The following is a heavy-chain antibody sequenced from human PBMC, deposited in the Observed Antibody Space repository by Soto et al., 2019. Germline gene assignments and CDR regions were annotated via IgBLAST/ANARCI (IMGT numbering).Heavy chain of an antibody. J-gene: IGHJ4*02. CDR1: GGTFSSYA. V-gene: IGHV1-69*01. D-gene: IGHD3-10*01. CDR3: ARDRTTMVRGVIITKSGY. Sequence: VKVSCKASGGTFSSYAISWVRQAPGQGLEWMGGIIPIFGTANYAQKFQGRVTITADESTSTAYMELSSLRSEDTAVYYCARDRTTMVRGVIITKSGYWGQGTLVTVSS. CDR2: IIPIFGTA.